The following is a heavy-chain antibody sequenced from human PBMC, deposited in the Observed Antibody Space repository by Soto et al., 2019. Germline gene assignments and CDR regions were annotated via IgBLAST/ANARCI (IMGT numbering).Heavy chain of an antibody. CDR3: AKAADYTHYPAGWFDP. V-gene: IGHV3-23*01. CDR2: IDGSGDGT. D-gene: IGHD3-16*01. J-gene: IGHJ5*02. Sequence: PGGSLRLSCAASGFPFRNYAMSWVRQAPGKGLQWVSSIDGSGDGTYYADSVKGRFIISRDNSRNTLYLQMSRMRDEDTGLYYCAKAADYTHYPAGWFDPWGQGTLVTVSS. CDR1: GFPFRNYA.